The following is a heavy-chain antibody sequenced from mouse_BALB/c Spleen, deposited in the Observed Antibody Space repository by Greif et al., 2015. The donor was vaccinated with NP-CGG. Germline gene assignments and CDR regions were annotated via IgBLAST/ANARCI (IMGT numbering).Heavy chain of an antibody. CDR3: ASHLTTVVAYYYSMDY. D-gene: IGHD1-1*01. Sequence: EVQVVESGAELVKPGASVKLSCTASGFNIKDTYMHWVKQRPEQGLEWIGRIDPANGNTKYDPKFQGKATITADTSSNTASLQLSTLTSEETAVYYCASHLTTVVAYYYSMDYWVQVTSVTVSS. CDR2: IDPANGNT. CDR1: GFNIKDTY. J-gene: IGHJ4*01. V-gene: IGHV14-3*02.